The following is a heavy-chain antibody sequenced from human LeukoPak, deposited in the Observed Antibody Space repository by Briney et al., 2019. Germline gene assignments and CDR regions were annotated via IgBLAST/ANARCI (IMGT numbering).Heavy chain of an antibody. V-gene: IGHV3-21*01. Sequence: GGSLRLSCAASGFTFDDYAMNWVRQAPGKGLEWVSSISSSSSYIYYADSVKGRFTISRDNAKNSLYLQMNSLRAEDTAVYYCAKNHDSNTYHTDDAFDVWGQGTMVTVSS. CDR3: AKNHDSNTYHTDDAFDV. CDR2: ISSSSSYI. CDR1: GFTFDDYA. J-gene: IGHJ3*01. D-gene: IGHD2/OR15-2a*01.